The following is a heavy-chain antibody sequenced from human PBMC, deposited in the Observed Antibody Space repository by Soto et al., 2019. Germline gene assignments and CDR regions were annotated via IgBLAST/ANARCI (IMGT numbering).Heavy chain of an antibody. CDR3: ARGRGYCSGGSCYSAFDI. CDR1: GGSFSGYY. D-gene: IGHD2-15*01. V-gene: IGHV4-34*01. J-gene: IGHJ3*02. Sequence: SETLSLTCAVYGGSFSGYYWSWIRQPPGKGLEWIGEINHSGSTNYNPSLKSRVTISVDTSKNQFSLKLSSVTAADTAVYYCARGRGYCSGGSCYSAFDIWGQGTMVT. CDR2: INHSGST.